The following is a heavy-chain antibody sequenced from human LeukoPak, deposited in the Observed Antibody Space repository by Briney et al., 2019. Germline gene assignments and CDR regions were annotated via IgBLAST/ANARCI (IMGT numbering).Heavy chain of an antibody. CDR3: ARDSGSSWGLSGMDV. Sequence: SVKVSCRASGGTFSSYTISWVRQAPGQGFEWMGGIIPIFGTANYAQKFQGRVTITADKSTSTAFMELSSLRSEDTAVYYCARDSGSSWGLSGMDVWGKGTTVTVSS. V-gene: IGHV1-69*06. D-gene: IGHD6-13*01. CDR2: IIPIFGTA. CDR1: GGTFSSYT. J-gene: IGHJ6*04.